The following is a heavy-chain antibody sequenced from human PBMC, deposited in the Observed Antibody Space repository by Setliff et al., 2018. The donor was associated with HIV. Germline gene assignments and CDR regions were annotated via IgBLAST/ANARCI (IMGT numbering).Heavy chain of an antibody. Sequence: PSETLSLTCAVYGGSFSGYYWSWVRQPPGKGLEWIGEINHSGSTNYKPSLESRVTILIDTSKNQISLHLTSVTAADTAVYYCARAIWSDCLYYFDYWGQGSLVTVSS. CDR3: ARAIWSDCLYYFDY. CDR1: GGSFSGYY. V-gene: IGHV4-34*01. D-gene: IGHD3-3*01. CDR2: INHSGST. J-gene: IGHJ4*02.